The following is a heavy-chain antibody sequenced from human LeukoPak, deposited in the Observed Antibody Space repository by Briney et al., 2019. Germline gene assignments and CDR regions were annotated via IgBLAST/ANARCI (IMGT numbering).Heavy chain of an antibody. V-gene: IGHV3-21*01. D-gene: IGHD2-15*01. CDR2: ISSSSDYI. CDR1: GFTFSSYR. J-gene: IGHJ6*02. Sequence: PGGSLRLPCAASGFTFSSYRMNWVRQAPGKGLEWVSSISSSSDYIYYADSVKGRFTISRDNAKSSLYLQMNSLRAEDTAVYYCARVGYCSGGSCYYYYGMDVWGQGTTVTVSS. CDR3: ARVGYCSGGSCYYYYGMDV.